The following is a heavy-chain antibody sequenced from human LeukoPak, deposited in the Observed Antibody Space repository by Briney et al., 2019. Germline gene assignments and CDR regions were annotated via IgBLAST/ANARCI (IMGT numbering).Heavy chain of an antibody. CDR3: ARWGPSYDFWCGYSLAYYYYYMDV. CDR2: ISAYNGNT. CDR1: GYTFTSYG. V-gene: IGHV1-18*01. Sequence: ASVKVSCKASGYTFTSYGISWVRQAPGQGLEWMGWISAYNGNTNYAQKLQGRVTMTTDTSTSTAYMELRSLRSDDTAVYYCARWGPSYDFWCGYSLAYYYYYMDVWGKGTTVTVSS. J-gene: IGHJ6*03. D-gene: IGHD3-3*01.